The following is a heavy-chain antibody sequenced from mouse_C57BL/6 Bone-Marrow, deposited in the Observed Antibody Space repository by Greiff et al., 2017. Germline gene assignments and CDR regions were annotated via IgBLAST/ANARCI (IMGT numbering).Heavy chain of an antibody. CDR3: ARDASYYYAMDY. CDR2: SRNKANDYTT. V-gene: IGHV7-1*01. CDR1: GFTFSDFY. J-gene: IGHJ4*01. Sequence: EVKLVESGGGLVQSGRSLRLSCATSGFTFSDFYMEWVRQAPGKGLEWIAASRNKANDYTTEYSASVKGRFIVSRDTSQSILYLQMNALRAEDTAIYYCARDASYYYAMDYWGQGTSVTVSS.